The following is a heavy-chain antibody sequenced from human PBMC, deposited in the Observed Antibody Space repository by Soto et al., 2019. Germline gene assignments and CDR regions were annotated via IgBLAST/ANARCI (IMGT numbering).Heavy chain of an antibody. D-gene: IGHD5-18*01. Sequence: GGSLRLSCAASGFTFSTYGMHWVRQAPGKGLEWVAVIWYDGSNKYYADSVKGRFTISRDNSKNTLYLQMNSLRAEDTAMYYCARSWAMERYYYYGMDVWGQGTTVTVSS. J-gene: IGHJ6*02. CDR1: GFTFSTYG. CDR3: ARSWAMERYYYYGMDV. CDR2: IWYDGSNK. V-gene: IGHV3-33*01.